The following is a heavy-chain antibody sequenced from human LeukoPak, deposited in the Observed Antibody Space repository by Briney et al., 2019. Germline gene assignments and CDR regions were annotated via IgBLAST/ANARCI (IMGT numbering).Heavy chain of an antibody. Sequence: PGGSLRLSCAASGFTFSSYEMNWVRQAPGKGLEWVSYISSSGSTIYYADSVKGRFTISRDNAKNSLYLQMNSLRAEDTAVYYCAKDRSYYDSSGYFDYWGQGTLVTVSS. CDR1: GFTFSSYE. CDR2: ISSSGSTI. J-gene: IGHJ4*02. V-gene: IGHV3-48*03. D-gene: IGHD3-22*01. CDR3: AKDRSYYDSSGYFDY.